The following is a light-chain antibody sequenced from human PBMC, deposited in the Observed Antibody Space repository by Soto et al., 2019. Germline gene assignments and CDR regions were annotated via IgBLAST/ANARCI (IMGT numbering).Light chain of an antibody. J-gene: IGKJ2*01. V-gene: IGKV1-39*01. Sequence: DIQMTQSPSSLSASVGDRVNITCRASHRISTYLNWYQQRPGKAPKILIYGASSLQSGVPSRFSGGGSGTDFTLIISSLQPEDFATYSCQQSYSTPYTFGQGTKVEIK. CDR3: QQSYSTPYT. CDR2: GAS. CDR1: HRISTY.